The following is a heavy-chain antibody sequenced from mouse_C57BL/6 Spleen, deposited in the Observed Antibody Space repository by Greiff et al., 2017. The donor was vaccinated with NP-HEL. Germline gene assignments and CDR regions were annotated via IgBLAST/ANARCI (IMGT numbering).Heavy chain of an antibody. D-gene: IGHD2-3*01. CDR2: ISSGGSYT. CDR1: GFTFSSYG. V-gene: IGHV5-6*01. Sequence: EVQRVESGGDLVKPGGSLKLSCAASGFTFSSYGMSWVRQTPDKRLEWVATISSGGSYTYYPDSVKGRFTISRDNAKNTLYLQMSSLKSEDTAMYYCARSYDGYYDYWGQGTTLTVSS. J-gene: IGHJ2*01. CDR3: ARSYDGYYDY.